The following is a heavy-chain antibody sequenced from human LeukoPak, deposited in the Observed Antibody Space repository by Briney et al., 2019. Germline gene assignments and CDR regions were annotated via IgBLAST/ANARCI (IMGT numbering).Heavy chain of an antibody. CDR2: ISSSGGST. Sequence: GGSLRLSCAASGFTFSSYVMSWVRQAPGKGLEWVSGISSSGGSTYYADSVKGRFTISRDNSKNTLYLQMNSLRAEDTAVYYCATGGHPFDYWGQGTLVTVSS. CDR3: ATGGHPFDY. D-gene: IGHD1-26*01. CDR1: GFTFSSYV. V-gene: IGHV3-23*01. J-gene: IGHJ4*02.